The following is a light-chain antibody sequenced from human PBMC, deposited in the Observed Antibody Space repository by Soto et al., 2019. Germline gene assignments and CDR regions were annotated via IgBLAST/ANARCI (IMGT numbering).Light chain of an antibody. CDR3: CSYTDSSTFI. CDR2: EDT. Sequence: QAVVTQPASVSGSPGQSITISCTGTSSDVGSYNLVSWYQHHPGKAPKVIIYEDTKRPSGVSNRFSGSKSGNTASLTISGLQAEDEADYYCCSYTDSSTFIFGGGTQLTVL. V-gene: IGLV2-23*02. J-gene: IGLJ2*01. CDR1: SSDVGSYNL.